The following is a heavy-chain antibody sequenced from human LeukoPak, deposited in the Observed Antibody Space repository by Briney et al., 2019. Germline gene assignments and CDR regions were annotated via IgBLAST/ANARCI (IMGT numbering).Heavy chain of an antibody. CDR3: ARGRLGNYYFDY. V-gene: IGHV4-38-2*01. CDR2: IYHSGST. Sequence: SETLSLTCAVSGYSISSGYYCGWIRQPPGKGLEWIGSIYHSGSTYYNPSLKSRVTISVDTSKNQFSLKLSSVTAADTAVYYCARGRLGNYYFDYWGQGTLVTVSS. CDR1: GYSISSGYY. J-gene: IGHJ4*02. D-gene: IGHD4-23*01.